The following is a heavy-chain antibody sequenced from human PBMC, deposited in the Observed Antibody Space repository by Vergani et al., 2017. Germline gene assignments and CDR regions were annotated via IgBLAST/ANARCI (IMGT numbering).Heavy chain of an antibody. Sequence: EVQLVESGGGLVQPGGSLRLSCAASGFTFSSYSMNWVRQAPGKGLEWVSYISSSSSTIYYADSVKGRFTISRDNAKNSLYLQMNSLRAEDTAVYYCASTYYDFWSGRKEYYYYYGMDVWGQGP. CDR2: ISSSSSTI. J-gene: IGHJ6*02. D-gene: IGHD3-3*01. V-gene: IGHV3-48*01. CDR3: ASTYYDFWSGRKEYYYYYGMDV. CDR1: GFTFSSYS.